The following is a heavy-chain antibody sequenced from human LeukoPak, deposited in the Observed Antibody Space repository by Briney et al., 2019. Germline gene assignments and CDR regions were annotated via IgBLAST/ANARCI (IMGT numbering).Heavy chain of an antibody. V-gene: IGHV3-23*01. CDR2: IYGSDDKT. Sequence: GGSLRLSCVASGFTFSNYAMSWVRQAPGKGLELVSGIYGSDDKTVYGDAVKGRFTISRDNSKNTLYLQVISLRADDTAVYYCAKTQGYYDAWGQGALVTVSS. CDR3: AKTQGYYDA. CDR1: GFTFSNYA. D-gene: IGHD2-15*01. J-gene: IGHJ5*02.